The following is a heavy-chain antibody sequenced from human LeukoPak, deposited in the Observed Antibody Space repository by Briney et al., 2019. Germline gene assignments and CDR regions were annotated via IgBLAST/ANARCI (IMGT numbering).Heavy chain of an antibody. CDR3: ARTGSSWPLYYYYYMDV. V-gene: IGHV4-59*11. Sequence: SETLSLTCTVSGGSMTTHHWNWIRQTPGKGLEWIGYVFDSGRTKENPSLKSRVTLSADTSKNQLSLRLSSVTAADTAVYYCARTGSSWPLYYYYYMDVWGKGTTVTVSS. CDR1: GGSMTTHH. CDR2: VFDSGRT. D-gene: IGHD6-13*01. J-gene: IGHJ6*03.